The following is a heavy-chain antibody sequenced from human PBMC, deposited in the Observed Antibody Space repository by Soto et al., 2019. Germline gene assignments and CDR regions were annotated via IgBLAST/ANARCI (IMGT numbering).Heavy chain of an antibody. V-gene: IGHV3-7*01. D-gene: IGHD2-15*01. CDR3: ARDRGMVITTTGYFDY. CDR2: IEQEGSEE. J-gene: IGHJ4*02. CDR1: GFTFSTYW. Sequence: EVQLVESGGGLVQPGGSLRLSCAASGFTFSTYWMSWVRQAPGKGLEWVANIEQEGSEEYFVDSVKGRFTISRDNAKNSLYLQMNRLRAEDTAVYYCARDRGMVITTTGYFDYWGQGTLVTVSS.